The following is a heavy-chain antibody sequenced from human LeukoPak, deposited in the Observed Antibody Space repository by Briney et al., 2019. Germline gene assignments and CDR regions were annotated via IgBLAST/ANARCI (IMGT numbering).Heavy chain of an antibody. CDR2: IYTSGST. CDR3: ARELLSAASWFDP. J-gene: IGHJ5*02. CDR1: GGSISSYY. Sequence: KASETLSLTYTVSGGSISSYYWSWIRQPAGKGLEWIGRIYTSGSTNYNPSLKGRVTMSVDTSKNQFSLKLSSVTAADTAVYYCARELLSAASWFDPWGQGTLVTVSS. D-gene: IGHD1-26*01. V-gene: IGHV4-4*07.